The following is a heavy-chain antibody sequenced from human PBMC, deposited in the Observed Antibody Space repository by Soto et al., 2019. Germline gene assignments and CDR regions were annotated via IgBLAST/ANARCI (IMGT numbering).Heavy chain of an antibody. J-gene: IGHJ4*02. CDR3: ARLIRGVYDLDRLWEKFDY. CDR2: IYWDDDK. CDR1: GFSLSTNGMG. D-gene: IGHD5-12*01. Sequence: QITVKESGLTLGKPTETLTLTCTFSGFSLSTNGMGVGWIREPPGKALEWLALIYWDDDKRYSPSLRSRLTIIKVTSNNQVSITMTNMDPVDTGPYYCARLIRGVYDLDRLWEKFDYWGQGTLVTVSS. V-gene: IGHV2-5*02.